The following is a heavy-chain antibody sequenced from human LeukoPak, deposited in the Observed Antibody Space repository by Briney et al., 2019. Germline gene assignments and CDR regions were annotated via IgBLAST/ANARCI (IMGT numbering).Heavy chain of an antibody. D-gene: IGHD1-26*01. CDR2: ISSSSSYI. V-gene: IGHV3-21*01. CDR1: GFTFSSYS. CDR3: ASEGIVPAFDI. J-gene: IGHJ3*02. Sequence: GGSLRLSCAASGFTFSSYSMNWVRQAPGKGLEWVSSISSSSSYIYYADSVKGRFTISRDNAKNSLYLQMNSLRAEDTAVYYCASEGIVPAFDIWGQGTMVTVSS.